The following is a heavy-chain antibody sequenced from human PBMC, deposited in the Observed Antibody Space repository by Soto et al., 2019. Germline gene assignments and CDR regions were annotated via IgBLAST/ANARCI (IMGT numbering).Heavy chain of an antibody. D-gene: IGHD3-22*01. CDR1: GFTFSNAW. V-gene: IGHV3-15*07. CDR2: IKSKTDGGTT. Sequence: GGSLRLSCAASGFTFSNAWMNWVRQATGKGLEWVGRIKSKTDGGTTDYAAPVKGRFTISRDDSKNTLYLQMNSLKTEDTAVYYCTTDLFYYDSSTLDYWGQGTLVTVSS. J-gene: IGHJ4*02. CDR3: TTDLFYYDSSTLDY.